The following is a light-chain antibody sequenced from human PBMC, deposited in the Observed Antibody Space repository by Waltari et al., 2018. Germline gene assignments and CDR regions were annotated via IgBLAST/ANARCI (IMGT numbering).Light chain of an antibody. Sequence: EIVMTQSPATLSVSPGDRATLSCRASQSVSSNLPWYQQKPGQAPRLLIYDVSTRATGTPARFSGSGSGTDFTLTISSLQSEDFAVYYCQQYNNWPKLTFGGGTKVDIK. J-gene: IGKJ4*01. CDR3: QQYNNWPKLT. V-gene: IGKV3-15*01. CDR2: DVS. CDR1: QSVSSN.